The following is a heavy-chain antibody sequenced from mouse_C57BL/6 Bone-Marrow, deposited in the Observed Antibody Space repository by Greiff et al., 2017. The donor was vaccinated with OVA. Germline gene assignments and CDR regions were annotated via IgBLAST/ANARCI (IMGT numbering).Heavy chain of an antibody. CDR1: GYTFTSYW. CDR3: ARDGNYLYYYAMDY. Sequence: VQLQQSGAELVKPGASVKMSCKASGYTFTSYWITWVKQRPGQGLEWIGDIYPGSGSTNYNEKFKSKATLTVDTSSSTAYMQLSSLTSEDSAVYYCARDGNYLYYYAMDYWGQGTSVTVSS. V-gene: IGHV1-55*01. D-gene: IGHD2-1*01. CDR2: IYPGSGST. J-gene: IGHJ4*01.